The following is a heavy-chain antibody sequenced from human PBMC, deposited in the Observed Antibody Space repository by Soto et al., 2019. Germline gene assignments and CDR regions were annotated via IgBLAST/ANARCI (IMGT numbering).Heavy chain of an antibody. J-gene: IGHJ6*02. CDR1: GGSISSGGYY. CDR3: AGSVPGGGGGYYGMDV. D-gene: IGHD2-2*01. V-gene: IGHV4-31*03. CDR2: IYYSGST. Sequence: QVQLQESGPGLVKPSQTLSLTCTVSGGSISSGGYYWSWIRQHPGKGLEWIGYIYYSGSTYYNPSLKSRVTISVDPSKNPFSLKLSSGTAADTAGYYCAGSVPGGGGGYYGMDVWGQGTTVTVSS.